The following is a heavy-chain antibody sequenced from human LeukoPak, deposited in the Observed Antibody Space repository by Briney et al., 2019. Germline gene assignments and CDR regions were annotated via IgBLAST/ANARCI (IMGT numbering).Heavy chain of an antibody. CDR3: ARQYSGSYYVNWFDP. CDR2: ISAYNGNT. V-gene: IGHV1-18*01. Sequence: ASVKVSCKASGYTFTSYGISWVRQAPGQGLEWMGWISAYNGNTNYAQKLQGRVTMTTDTSTSTAYMELRSLRSDDTAVYYCARQYSGSYYVNWFDPWGQGTLVTVSS. J-gene: IGHJ5*02. D-gene: IGHD1-26*01. CDR1: GYTFTSYG.